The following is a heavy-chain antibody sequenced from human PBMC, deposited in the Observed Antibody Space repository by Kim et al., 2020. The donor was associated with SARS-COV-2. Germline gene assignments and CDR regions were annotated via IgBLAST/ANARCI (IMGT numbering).Heavy chain of an antibody. Sequence: AESVKGRFTSARDNAKNTLYLEMNNLRVEETAVYYCARVPHYDSSGYYFDYWGQGTLVSVSP. CDR3: ARVPHYDSSGYYFDY. D-gene: IGHD3-22*01. V-gene: IGHV3-74*01. J-gene: IGHJ4*02.